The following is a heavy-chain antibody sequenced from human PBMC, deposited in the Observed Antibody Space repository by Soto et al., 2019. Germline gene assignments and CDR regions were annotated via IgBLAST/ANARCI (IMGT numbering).Heavy chain of an antibody. CDR2: IYYSGST. V-gene: IGHV4-59*01. J-gene: IGHJ5*02. D-gene: IGHD3-16*01. CDR3: ARGGALLTWFDP. CDR1: GGSISSYY. Sequence: PSETLSLTCTVSGGSISSYYWSWIRQPPGKGLEWIGYIYYSGSTNYNPSLKSRVTISVDTSKNQFSLKLSSVTAADTAVYYCARGGALLTWFDPWGQGTLVTVPQ.